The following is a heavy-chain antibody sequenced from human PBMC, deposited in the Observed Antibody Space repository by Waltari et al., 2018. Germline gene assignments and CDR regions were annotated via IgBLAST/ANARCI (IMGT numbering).Heavy chain of an antibody. J-gene: IGHJ4*02. CDR3: ATPFYNWDDPLHS. D-gene: IGHD1-20*01. Sequence: EVQLLAPGGDLVPPGGPLSPSCAASGRTFRTYAINWVRLAPGTGLEWVSAITVGDDTYYADSVKGRFTISRDTSKDSVHLQMNGLRAEDTAIYYCATPFYNWDDPLHSWGQGTLVTVSS. CDR2: ITVGDDT. V-gene: IGHV3-23*01. CDR1: GRTFRTYA.